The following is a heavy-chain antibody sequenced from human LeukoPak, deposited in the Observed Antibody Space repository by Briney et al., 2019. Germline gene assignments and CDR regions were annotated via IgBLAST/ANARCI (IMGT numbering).Heavy chain of an antibody. CDR2: IYYSGTT. D-gene: IGHD6-6*01. CDR1: GYSISSGYY. CDR3: ARDFSSSSTVYYYYYMDV. J-gene: IGHJ6*03. Sequence: SETLSLTCTVSGYSISSGYYWGWIRQPPGKGLEWIGTIYYSGTTYYNPSLKSRVTISLDTSKNQFSLKLSSVTAADTAIYYCARDFSSSSTVYYYYYMDVWGKGTTVTVSS. V-gene: IGHV4-38-2*02.